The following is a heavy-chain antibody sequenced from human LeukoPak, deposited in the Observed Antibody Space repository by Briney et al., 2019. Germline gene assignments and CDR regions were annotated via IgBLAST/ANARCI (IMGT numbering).Heavy chain of an antibody. Sequence: SQTLSLTCTVSGGSISSGDYYWSWIRQPPGKGLEWIGYIYYSGSTYYNPSLKSRVTISVDTSKNQFSLKLSSVAAADTAVYYCARVPSGSYPFDYWGQGTLVTVSS. CDR1: GGSISSGDYY. J-gene: IGHJ4*02. CDR3: ARVPSGSYPFDY. V-gene: IGHV4-30-4*08. D-gene: IGHD1-26*01. CDR2: IYYSGST.